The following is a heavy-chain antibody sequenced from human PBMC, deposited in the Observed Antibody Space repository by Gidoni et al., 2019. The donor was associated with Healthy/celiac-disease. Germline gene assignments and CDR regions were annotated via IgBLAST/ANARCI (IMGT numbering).Heavy chain of an antibody. CDR3: AREGERATRYLAPGDY. J-gene: IGHJ4*02. CDR1: GYTFTAYG. CDR2: NSAYNGNT. Sequence: QVQLVQSGAEVKKPGASVKVSCKASGYTFTAYGVSWVRQAPGQGLEWMGWNSAYNGNTNYAQKLQGRVTMTTDTSTSTAYMELRSLRSDDTAVYYCAREGERATRYLAPGDYWGQGTLVTVSS. D-gene: IGHD3-9*01. V-gene: IGHV1-18*01.